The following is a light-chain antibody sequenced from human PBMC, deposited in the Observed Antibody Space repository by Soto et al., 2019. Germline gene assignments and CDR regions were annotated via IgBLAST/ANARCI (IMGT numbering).Light chain of an antibody. V-gene: IGLV2-14*01. J-gene: IGLJ3*02. Sequence: QSALTQPASVSGSPGQSITISCTGTSSDVGGYNYVSWYQQQSGKAPKLMIHEVSNRPSGVSNRFSGSKSGNTASLTISGLQAEDEADYYCSSYTSSSFWVFGGGTKLTVL. CDR1: SSDVGGYNY. CDR2: EVS. CDR3: SSYTSSSFWV.